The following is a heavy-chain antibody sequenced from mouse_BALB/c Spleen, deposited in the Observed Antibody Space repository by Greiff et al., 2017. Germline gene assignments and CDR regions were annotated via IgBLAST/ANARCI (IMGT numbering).Heavy chain of an antibody. CDR3: ARGGSMVTTEETFAY. Sequence: EVKLVESGGGLVKPGGSLKLSCAASGFTFSDYYMYWVRQTPEKRLEWVATISDGGSYTYYPDSVKGRFTISRDNAKNNLYLQMSSLKSEDTAMYYCARGGSMVTTEETFAYWGQGTLVTVSA. J-gene: IGHJ3*01. CDR1: GFTFSDYY. CDR2: ISDGGSYT. D-gene: IGHD2-2*01. V-gene: IGHV5-4*02.